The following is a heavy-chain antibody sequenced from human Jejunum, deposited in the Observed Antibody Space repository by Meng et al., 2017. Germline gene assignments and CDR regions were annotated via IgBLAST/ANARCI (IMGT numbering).Heavy chain of an antibody. CDR1: GYTFTTYF. CDR3: VLGPTTAAFDY. Sequence: QVQLVKSGAGVKKPGASVKVSCKASGYTFTTYFIHWVRQAPGQRLEWMGWINTNTGNPTYAQGFTGRFVFSLDTSVSTTYLQISSLEAEDTAVYYCVLGPTTAAFDYWGQGTLVTVSS. V-gene: IGHV7-4-1*02. D-gene: IGHD1-26*01. J-gene: IGHJ4*02. CDR2: INTNTGNP.